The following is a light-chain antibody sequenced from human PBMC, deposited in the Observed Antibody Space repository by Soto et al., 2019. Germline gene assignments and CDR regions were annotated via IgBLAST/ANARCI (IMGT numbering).Light chain of an antibody. Sequence: QSVLTQPASVSGSPGQSITTSCTGTSSDVGGYNYVSWYQQHPGKAPKLMIYEVSNRPPGVSNRFSGSKSGNTASLTISGLQAEDEADYYCSSYTSSSLGVFGTRTKVTVL. CDR3: SSYTSSSLGV. CDR1: SSDVGGYNY. CDR2: EVS. J-gene: IGLJ1*01. V-gene: IGLV2-14*01.